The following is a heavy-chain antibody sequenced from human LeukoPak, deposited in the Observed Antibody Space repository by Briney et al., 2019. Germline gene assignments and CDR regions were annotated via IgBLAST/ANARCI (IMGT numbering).Heavy chain of an antibody. V-gene: IGHV3-21*01. CDR3: ARFYGAPGAFDY. Sequence: GGSLRLSCAASGFTFSSYAMSWVRQAPGKGLEWVSAISSSSSYIYYADSVKGRFTISRDNAKNSLYLQMNSLRAEDTAVYYCARFYGAPGAFDYWGQGTLVTVSS. CDR2: ISSSSSYI. J-gene: IGHJ4*02. CDR1: GFTFSSYA. D-gene: IGHD3-10*01.